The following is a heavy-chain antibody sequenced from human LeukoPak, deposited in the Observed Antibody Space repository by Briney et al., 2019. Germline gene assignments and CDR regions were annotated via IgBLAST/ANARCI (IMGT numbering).Heavy chain of an antibody. CDR2: IYYSGST. J-gene: IGHJ4*02. D-gene: IGHD6-13*01. CDR3: ARRGSWAFGY. CDR1: GGSISCYY. V-gene: IGHV4-39*01. Sequence: PSETLSLTCTVSGGSISCYYWDWIRQPPGKGLEWIGSIYYSGSTYYNPSLKSRVTISVDTSKNQFSLNLTSVTAADTAVYYCARRGSWAFGYWGQGTLVTVSS.